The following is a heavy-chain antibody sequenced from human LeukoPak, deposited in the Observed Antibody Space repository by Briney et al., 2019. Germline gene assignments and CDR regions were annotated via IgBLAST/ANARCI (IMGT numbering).Heavy chain of an antibody. Sequence: GGSLRLSCAASRFTFDDYAMHWVRQAPGKGLEWVSGISWNSGSIGYADSVKGRFTISRDNSKNTLYLQMGSLSAEDMAVYYCARLGLGGFYDYWGQGTLVTVSS. D-gene: IGHD3-10*01. CDR1: RFTFDDYA. CDR2: ISWNSGSI. CDR3: ARLGLGGFYDY. J-gene: IGHJ4*02. V-gene: IGHV3-9*03.